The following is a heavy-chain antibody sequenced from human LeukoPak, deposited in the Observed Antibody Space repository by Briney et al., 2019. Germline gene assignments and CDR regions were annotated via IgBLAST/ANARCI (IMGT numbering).Heavy chain of an antibody. CDR3: ARGWYYYDSGPFDP. J-gene: IGHJ5*02. Sequence: PSQTLSLTCTVSGGSISSGSYYWSWIRQPAGKGLEWIGRIYTSGSTNYNPSLKSRVTISVDTSKNQFSLKLSSVTAADTAVYYCARGWYYYDSGPFDPWGQGTLVTVSS. CDR2: IYTSGST. CDR1: GGSISSGSYY. D-gene: IGHD3-22*01. V-gene: IGHV4-61*02.